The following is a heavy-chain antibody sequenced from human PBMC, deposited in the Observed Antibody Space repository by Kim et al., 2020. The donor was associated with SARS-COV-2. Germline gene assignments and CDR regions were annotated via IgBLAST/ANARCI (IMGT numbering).Heavy chain of an antibody. CDR3: AKRSEWEPNPPLFDY. J-gene: IGHJ4*02. V-gene: IGHV3-9*01. CDR2: ISWNSGSI. D-gene: IGHD1-26*01. Sequence: GGSLRLSCAASGFTFDDYAMHWVRQAPGKGLEWVSGISWNSGSIGYADSVKGRFTISRDNAKNSLYLQMNSLRAEDTSLYYCAKRSEWEPNPPLFDYWGQGTLVTVSS. CDR1: GFTFDDYA.